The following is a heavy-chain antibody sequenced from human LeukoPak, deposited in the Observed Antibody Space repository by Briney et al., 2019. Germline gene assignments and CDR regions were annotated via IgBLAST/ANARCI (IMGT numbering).Heavy chain of an antibody. V-gene: IGHV3-23*01. CDR2: ISGSGGST. J-gene: IGHJ6*04. CDR1: GFTFSSYA. CDR3: AKPIWGAFPREMDV. Sequence: PGGSLRLSCAASGFTFSSYAMSWVRQAPGKGLEWVSAISGSGGSTYYADSVQGRFTISRDNSNNTLYLQMNSLRAEDTALYYCAKPIWGAFPREMDVWGKGTTVTISS. D-gene: IGHD3-16*01.